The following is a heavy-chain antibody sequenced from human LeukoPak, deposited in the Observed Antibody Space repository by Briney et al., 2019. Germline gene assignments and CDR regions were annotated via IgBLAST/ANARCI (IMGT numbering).Heavy chain of an antibody. CDR2: INPNSGGT. V-gene: IGHV1-2*02. J-gene: IGHJ4*02. CDR1: GYTFTGYY. Sequence: ASVKVSCKASGYTFTGYYMHWVRQAPGQGLEWMGWINPNSGGTNYAQKFQGRVTMTRDTSISTAYMELSRLRSDDTAVYYCARGPPRFLEWLFFYWVQGTLVTVSS. D-gene: IGHD3-3*01. CDR3: ARGPPRFLEWLFFY.